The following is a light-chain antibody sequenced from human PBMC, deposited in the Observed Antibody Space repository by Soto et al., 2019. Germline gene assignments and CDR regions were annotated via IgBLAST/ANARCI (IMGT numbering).Light chain of an antibody. J-gene: IGLJ1*01. Sequence: QSDLTKPASVSGSPGQSITISCTGTSSDVGGYNYVSWYQQHPGKAPKLMIYDVSNRPSGVSNRFSGSKSGNTASLTISGLQAEDEADYYCSSYTSRTTDVFGTGTKVTVL. CDR1: SSDVGGYNY. V-gene: IGLV2-14*03. CDR3: SSYTSRTTDV. CDR2: DVS.